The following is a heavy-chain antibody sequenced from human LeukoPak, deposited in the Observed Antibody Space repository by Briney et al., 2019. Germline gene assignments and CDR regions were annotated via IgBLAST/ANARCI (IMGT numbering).Heavy chain of an antibody. J-gene: IGHJ4*02. V-gene: IGHV3-23*01. CDR3: AKDGGYYDILTGYRTPLYFDY. CDR1: GFTFSDFA. CDR2: TFQGGGEI. Sequence: GGSLRLSCAASGFTFSDFAMIWVRQPPGKGLEWVSSTFQGGGEIHYADSVKGRFTISRDNSKNTLYLQMNSLRAEDTAVYYCAKDGGYYDILTGYRTPLYFDYWGQGTLVTVSS. D-gene: IGHD3-9*01.